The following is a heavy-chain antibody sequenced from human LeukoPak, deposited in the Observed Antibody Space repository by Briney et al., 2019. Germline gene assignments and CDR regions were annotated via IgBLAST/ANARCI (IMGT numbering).Heavy chain of an antibody. CDR2: ISRSSRTI. D-gene: IGHD3-10*01. J-gene: IGHJ3*02. CDR1: GFTFSSYS. Sequence: PGGSERLSCAASGFTFSSYSMNWVRQAPGKGLEWVSYISRSSRTIYYADSVKGRFTISRDNAKNSLYLQMNSLRDEDTAVYYCARDGMVRGVIIWAAFDIWGQGTMVTVSS. V-gene: IGHV3-48*02. CDR3: ARDGMVRGVIIWAAFDI.